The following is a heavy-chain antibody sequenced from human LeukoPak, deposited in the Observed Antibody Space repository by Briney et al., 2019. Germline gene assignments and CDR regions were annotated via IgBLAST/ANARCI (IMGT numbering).Heavy chain of an antibody. J-gene: IGHJ2*01. Sequence: GGSLRLSCAASGFTFSSYNMNWVRQAPGKGLEWVSYISSSHNTIYYADSVKGRFTISRDNAKNSLYLQMNSLRDEDTAVCYCARDVGIMVVTRWCFDLWGRGTVVTVSS. CDR1: GFTFSSYN. CDR2: ISSSHNTI. D-gene: IGHD2-21*02. V-gene: IGHV3-48*02. CDR3: ARDVGIMVVTRWCFDL.